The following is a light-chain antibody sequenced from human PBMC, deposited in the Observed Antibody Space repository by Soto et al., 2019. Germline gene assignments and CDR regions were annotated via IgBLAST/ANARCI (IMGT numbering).Light chain of an antibody. CDR3: QQSYNIPFT. Sequence: DIQMTQSPSSLAASVGERVTITCRASQNIHSFLNWYQQKPGKAPQVLIYGGSALQSGVPSRFNGSGSGTDFTLTIRSLQPEYFASYFCQQSYNIPFTFGPGTRVDI. CDR2: GGS. V-gene: IGKV1-39*01. J-gene: IGKJ3*01. CDR1: QNIHSF.